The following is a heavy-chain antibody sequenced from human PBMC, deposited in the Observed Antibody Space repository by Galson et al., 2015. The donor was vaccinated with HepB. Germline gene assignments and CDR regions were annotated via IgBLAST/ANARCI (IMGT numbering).Heavy chain of an antibody. V-gene: IGHV1-69*13. CDR3: ARLRDGYNYYFDY. J-gene: IGHJ4*02. CDR1: GGTFSSYA. CDR2: NIPIFGTA. Sequence: SVKVSCKASGGTFSSYAISWVRQAPGQGLEWMGGNIPIFGTANYAQKFQGRVTITADESTSTAYMELSSLRSEDTAMYYCARLRDGYNYYFDYWGQGTLVTVSS. D-gene: IGHD5-24*01.